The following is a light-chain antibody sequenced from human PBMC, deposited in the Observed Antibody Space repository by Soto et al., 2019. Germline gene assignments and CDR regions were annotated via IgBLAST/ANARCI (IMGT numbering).Light chain of an antibody. CDR3: QQSYSPPLT. J-gene: IGKJ1*01. CDR2: AAS. V-gene: IGKV1-39*01. CDR1: QNIRNY. Sequence: DIQMTQSPSSLSASVGDRVTITCRAGQNIRNYLNWYQQEPGKAPKILIYAASSLQAGVPSRFTGIGSGTDFTLTISSLQPEDFATYYYQQSYSPPLTFGHGTRVDIK.